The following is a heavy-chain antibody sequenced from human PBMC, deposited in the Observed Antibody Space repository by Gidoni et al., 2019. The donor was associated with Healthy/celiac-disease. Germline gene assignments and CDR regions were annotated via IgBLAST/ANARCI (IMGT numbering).Heavy chain of an antibody. CDR2: IYYSGST. J-gene: IGHJ6*02. CDR3: ARHSDYYYYGMDV. CDR1: AGSISSSSYY. Sequence: QLQLQESGPGLVKPSETLSLTCTVSAGSISSSSYYWGWIRQPPGKGLEWIGSIYYSGSTYYNPSLKSRVTISVDTSKNQFSLKLSSVTAADTAVYYCARHSDYYYYGMDVWGQGTTVTVSS. V-gene: IGHV4-39*01.